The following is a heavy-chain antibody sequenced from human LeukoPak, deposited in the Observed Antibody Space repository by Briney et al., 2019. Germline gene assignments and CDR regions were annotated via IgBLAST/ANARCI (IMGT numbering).Heavy chain of an antibody. CDR1: GGSFSSYNYY. D-gene: IGHD3-22*01. Sequence: PSETLSLTCTVSGGSFSSYNYYWSWIRQPPGKGLEWIGYIYYSGSTNYNPSLKSRVTISVDTSKNQFSLKLSSVTAADTAVYYCARSSRYYDSSGHGFDYWGQGTLVTVSS. CDR3: ARSSRYYDSSGHGFDY. V-gene: IGHV4-61*01. J-gene: IGHJ4*02. CDR2: IYYSGST.